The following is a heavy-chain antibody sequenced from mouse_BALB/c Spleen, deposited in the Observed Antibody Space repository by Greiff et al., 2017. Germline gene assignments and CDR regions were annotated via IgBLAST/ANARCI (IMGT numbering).Heavy chain of an antibody. CDR1: GFSLTSYG. CDR3: AREWGPYYYAMDY. Sequence: VMLVESGPGLVAPSQSLSITCTVSGFSLTSYGVHWVRQPPGKGLEWLGVIWAGGSTNYNSALMSRLSISKDNSKSQVFLKMNSLQTDDTAMYYCAREWGPYYYAMDYWGQGTSVTVSS. V-gene: IGHV2-9*02. J-gene: IGHJ4*01. CDR2: IWAGGST.